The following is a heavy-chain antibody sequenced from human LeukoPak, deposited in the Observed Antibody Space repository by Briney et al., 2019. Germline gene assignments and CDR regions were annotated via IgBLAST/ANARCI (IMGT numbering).Heavy chain of an antibody. Sequence: GGSLSPSCAASGFTFSSYWMHWVRQAPGKELVWVSRIKSDGISTTYADSVKGRFTISRDNAKNALYLQMNSLRAEDTAVYYCVRDLYYNMDVWGQGTTVTVSS. J-gene: IGHJ6*02. CDR3: VRDLYYNMDV. CDR2: IKSDGIST. V-gene: IGHV3-74*01. CDR1: GFTFSSYW.